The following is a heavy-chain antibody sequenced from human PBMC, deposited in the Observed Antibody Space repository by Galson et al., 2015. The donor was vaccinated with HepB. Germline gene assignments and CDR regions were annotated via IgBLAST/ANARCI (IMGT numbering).Heavy chain of an antibody. CDR3: ARARDVLLWFGELMPRDAFDI. CDR1: GYTFTSYY. V-gene: IGHV1-46*03. J-gene: IGHJ3*02. Sequence: SVKVSCKASGYTFTSYYMHWVRQAPGQGLEWMGIINPSGGSTSYAQKFQGRVTMTRDTSTSTVYMELSSLRSEDTAVYYCARARDVLLWFGELMPRDAFDIWGQGTMVTVSS. D-gene: IGHD3-10*01. CDR2: INPSGGST.